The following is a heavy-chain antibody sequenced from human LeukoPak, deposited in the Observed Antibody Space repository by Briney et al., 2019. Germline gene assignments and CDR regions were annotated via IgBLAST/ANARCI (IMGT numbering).Heavy chain of an antibody. CDR1: GFTFSRYA. J-gene: IGHJ4*02. D-gene: IGHD5-24*01. V-gene: IGHV3-23*01. Sequence: GGSLRLSCAASGFTFSRYAMSWVRQAPGKGLEWVSAISGSGGSTYYANSVKGRFTISRDNSKNTLYLQMNSLRAEDTAVYYCAKAKWGFRHGYNPVGYWGQGTLVTVSS. CDR3: AKAKWGFRHGYNPVGY. CDR2: ISGSGGST.